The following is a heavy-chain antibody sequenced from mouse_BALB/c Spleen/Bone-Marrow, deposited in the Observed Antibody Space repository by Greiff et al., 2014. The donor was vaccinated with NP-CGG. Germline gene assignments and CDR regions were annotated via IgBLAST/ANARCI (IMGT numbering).Heavy chain of an antibody. Sequence: VQLQQSGAELVRPGVSVKISCKGSGYTFTDFAIHWVKQSHTKSLEWIGVISPYYVDGGYNQKFKGKATMTIGRSSSTAYMELASATSEDYACYSYSRGRATGLYYYALDYWGQGTSVTVSA. CDR2: ISPYYVDG. CDR3: SRGRATGLYYYALDY. V-gene: IGHV1S137*01. J-gene: IGHJ4*01. CDR1: GYTFTDFA. D-gene: IGHD6-1*01.